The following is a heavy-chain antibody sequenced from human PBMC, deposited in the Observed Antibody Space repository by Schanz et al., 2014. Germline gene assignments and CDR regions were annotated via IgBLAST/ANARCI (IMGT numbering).Heavy chain of an antibody. CDR2: IHSTGET. J-gene: IGHJ4*02. D-gene: IGHD6-6*01. CDR3: VPMSIAAH. Sequence: EVQLVESGGGLVQPGGSLRLSCVASGFAFSSHDMHWVRQVTGKGLQWVSAIHSTGETYYPDSVQGRFTISRDNARNSLYLQMNSLRAEDTAVYYCVPMSIAAHWGQGTLVTVSS. V-gene: IGHV3-13*01. CDR1: GFAFSSHD.